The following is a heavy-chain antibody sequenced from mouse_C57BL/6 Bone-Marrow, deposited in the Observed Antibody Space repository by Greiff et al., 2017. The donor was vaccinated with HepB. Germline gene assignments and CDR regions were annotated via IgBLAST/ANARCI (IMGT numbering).Heavy chain of an antibody. CDR1: GYTFTSYG. Sequence: QVQLQQSGAELARPGASVKLSCKASGYTFTSYGISWVKQRTGQGLEWIGEIYPRSGNTYYNEKFKGKATLTAYKSSSTAFMELRSLTSEDAAVYFFARGGLFAYWGQGTLVTVSA. CDR2: IYPRSGNT. J-gene: IGHJ3*01. CDR3: ARGGLFAY. D-gene: IGHD3-3*01. V-gene: IGHV1-81*01.